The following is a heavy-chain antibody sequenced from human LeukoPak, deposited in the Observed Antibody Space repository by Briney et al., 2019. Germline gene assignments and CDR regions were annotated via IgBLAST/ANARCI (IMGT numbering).Heavy chain of an antibody. CDR1: GGSISSYY. V-gene: IGHV4-59*01. D-gene: IGHD6-13*01. CDR3: ARLNREDSSSWYGASYYFDY. CDR2: IYYSGST. J-gene: IGHJ4*02. Sequence: PSETLSLTCTVSGGSISSYYWSWIRQPPGKGLEWIGYIYYSGSTNYNPSLKSRVTISVDTSKNQVSLNLSSVTAADTAVYYLARLNREDSSSWYGASYYFDYWGQGTLVTVSS.